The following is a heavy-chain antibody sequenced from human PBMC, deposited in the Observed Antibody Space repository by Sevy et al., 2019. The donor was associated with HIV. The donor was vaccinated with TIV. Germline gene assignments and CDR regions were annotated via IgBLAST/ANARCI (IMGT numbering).Heavy chain of an antibody. Sequence: SETLSLTCTVSGGSISSGGYYWSWIRQHPGKGLEWIGCIYYSGSTYYNPSLKSRVTISVDTSKNQCSLKLSSVTAADTAVYYCARDRRYCSGGSCYYFDYWGQGTLVTVSS. J-gene: IGHJ4*02. CDR3: ARDRRYCSGGSCYYFDY. V-gene: IGHV4-31*03. CDR2: IYYSGST. CDR1: GGSISSGGYY. D-gene: IGHD2-15*01.